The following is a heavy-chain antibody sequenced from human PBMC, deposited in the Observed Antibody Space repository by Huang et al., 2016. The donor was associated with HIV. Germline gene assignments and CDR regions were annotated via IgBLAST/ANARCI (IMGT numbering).Heavy chain of an antibody. CDR3: ARGRVTSSGVVQSYDY. Sequence: VQLQESGPGLVKPSQTLSLSCNVSGASIASGSYFWNWIRQPAGGGLEWIGHIYTTGSTDCNPSLKSRVAVSADTAKNQFSLSLRAVTAADTAVYFCARGRVTSSGVVQSYDYWGQGSLVTVSS. V-gene: IGHV4-61*09. CDR1: GASIASGSYF. D-gene: IGHD3-3*01. CDR2: IYTTGST. J-gene: IGHJ4*02.